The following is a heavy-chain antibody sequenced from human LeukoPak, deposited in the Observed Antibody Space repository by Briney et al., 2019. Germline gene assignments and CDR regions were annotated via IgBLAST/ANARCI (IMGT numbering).Heavy chain of an antibody. CDR2: IRSNDYGGTT. D-gene: IGHD1-26*01. J-gene: IGHJ4*02. V-gene: IGHV3-49*04. Sequence: GRSLRLSCTASGFNFGEYAMSWVRQPQGKGLEWIGFIRSNDYGGTTDYAASVKGRFIISRDDSKRVAYLQMNSLKAEDTGVYYCTPESGDYWGQGTLVIVTS. CDR3: TPESGDY. CDR1: GFNFGEYA.